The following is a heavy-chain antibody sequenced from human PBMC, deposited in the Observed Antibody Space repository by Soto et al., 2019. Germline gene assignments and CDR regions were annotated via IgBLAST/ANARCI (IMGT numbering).Heavy chain of an antibody. D-gene: IGHD1-26*01. CDR2: IYYSGST. V-gene: IGHV4-59*08. CDR1: GGSISSYY. Sequence: QVQLQESGPGLVKPSETLSLTCTVSGGSISSYYWSWIRQPPGKGLEWNGYIYYSGSTNYNPSLKSRVTISVDTSKNQFSLKLSSVTAADTAVYYCARGGGSPDYWGQGTLVTVSS. J-gene: IGHJ4*02. CDR3: ARGGGSPDY.